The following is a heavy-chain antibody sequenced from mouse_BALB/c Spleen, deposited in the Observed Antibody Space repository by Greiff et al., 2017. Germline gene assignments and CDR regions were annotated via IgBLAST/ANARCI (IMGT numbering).Heavy chain of an antibody. V-gene: IGHV1-80*01. CDR2: IYPGDGDT. Sequence: VQLQQSGAELVRPGSSVKISCKASGYAFSSYWMNWVKQRPGQGLEWIGQIYPGDGDTNYNGKFKGKATLTADKSSSTAYMQLSSLTSEDSAVYFCARLGLPRYFDVWGAGTTVTVSS. CDR3: ARLGLPRYFDV. CDR1: GYAFSSYW. D-gene: IGHD2-4*01. J-gene: IGHJ1*01.